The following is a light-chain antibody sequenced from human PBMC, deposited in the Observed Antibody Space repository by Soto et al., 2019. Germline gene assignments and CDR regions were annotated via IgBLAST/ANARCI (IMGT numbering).Light chain of an antibody. CDR1: SSDVGGYNY. CDR2: YVS. Sequence: QSVLTQPRSVSGSPGQSVTISCTGTSSDVGGYNYVSWYQQHPGKAPKLMIYYVSKRPSGVPDRFSGSKSGNTASLTISGLQAEDEADYYCCSYAGSYYVFGTGTKVTVL. J-gene: IGLJ1*01. V-gene: IGLV2-11*01. CDR3: CSYAGSYYV.